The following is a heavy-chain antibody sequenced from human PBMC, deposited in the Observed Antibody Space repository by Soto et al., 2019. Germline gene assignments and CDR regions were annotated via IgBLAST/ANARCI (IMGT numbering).Heavy chain of an antibody. CDR2: ISSSSSTI. CDR3: ARDMYDSSGSYPEYFQH. V-gene: IGHV3-48*02. Sequence: HPGGSLRLACAASGFTFSSYSMNWVRQAPGKGLEWVSYISSSSSTIYYADSVKGRFTISRDNAKNSLYLQMNSLRDEDTAVYYCARDMYDSSGSYPEYFQHWGQGTLVTGSS. CDR1: GFTFSSYS. J-gene: IGHJ1*01. D-gene: IGHD3-22*01.